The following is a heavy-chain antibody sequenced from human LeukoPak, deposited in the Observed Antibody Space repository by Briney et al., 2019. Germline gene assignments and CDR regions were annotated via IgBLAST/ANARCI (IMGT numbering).Heavy chain of an antibody. CDR1: GFTFSSYE. CDR2: ISSSGSTI. CDR3: ARGDSGSYYFDY. D-gene: IGHD1-26*01. Sequence: GGSLRLSCAAAGFTFSSYEMNWVRQAPGKGLEWVSYISSSGSTIYYADSVKGRFTISRDNAKNSLYLQMNSLRAEDTAVYYCARGDSGSYYFDYWGQGTLVTVSS. J-gene: IGHJ4*02. V-gene: IGHV3-48*03.